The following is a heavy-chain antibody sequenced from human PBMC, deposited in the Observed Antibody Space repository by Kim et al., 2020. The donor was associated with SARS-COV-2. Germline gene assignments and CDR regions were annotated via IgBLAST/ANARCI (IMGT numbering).Heavy chain of an antibody. CDR3: AKDVRSGSYFWGAFDI. V-gene: IGHV3-33*06. D-gene: IGHD1-26*01. Sequence: SVKGRFTISRDNSKNTLYLQMNSLRAEDTAVYYCAKDVRSGSYFWGAFDIWGQGTMVTVSS. J-gene: IGHJ3*02.